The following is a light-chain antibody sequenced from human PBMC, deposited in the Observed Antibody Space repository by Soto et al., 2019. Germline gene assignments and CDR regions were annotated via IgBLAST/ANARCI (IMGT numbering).Light chain of an antibody. V-gene: IGKV1-12*01. J-gene: IGKJ4*01. CDR3: LQGDSFPLT. CDR1: QDISSC. Sequence: DIQMTQPPSSVSASVGDRVTITCRASQDISSCLAWFQHKPGDAPSLLIYAASSLHIGVPSRFSGTGSGTEFALTINSLQPEDFATYYCLQGDSFPLTFGGGTRVEIK. CDR2: AAS.